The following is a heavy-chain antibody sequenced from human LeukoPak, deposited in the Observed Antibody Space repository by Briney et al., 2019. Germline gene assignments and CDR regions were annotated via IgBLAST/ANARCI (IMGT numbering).Heavy chain of an antibody. Sequence: ASVKVSCKASGYTFTSYGISWVRQAPGQGLEWMGWINPNSGGTNYAQKFQGRVTMTRDTSISTAYMELSRLRSDDTAVYYCAREHSDYDILTGYYRGSYMDVWGKGTTVTISS. CDR1: GYTFTSYG. V-gene: IGHV1-2*02. J-gene: IGHJ6*03. CDR2: INPNSGGT. CDR3: AREHSDYDILTGYYRGSYMDV. D-gene: IGHD3-9*01.